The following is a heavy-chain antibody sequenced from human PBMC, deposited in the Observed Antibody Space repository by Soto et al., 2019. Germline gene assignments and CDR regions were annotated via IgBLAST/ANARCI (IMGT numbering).Heavy chain of an antibody. CDR2: ISNDGRAQ. V-gene: IGHV3-30*03. Sequence: GGSLRLSCTYSTVTINVHGIQWVRQAPGKGLEWVAFISNDGRAQYYADSVKGRFTISRDYSKNTVDLQMNSLRNEETAVYYCARDIWSGDYKWFDSCGPVTLVTVSS. CDR1: TVTINVHG. D-gene: IGHD3-3*01. J-gene: IGHJ5*01. CDR3: ARDIWSGDYKWFDS.